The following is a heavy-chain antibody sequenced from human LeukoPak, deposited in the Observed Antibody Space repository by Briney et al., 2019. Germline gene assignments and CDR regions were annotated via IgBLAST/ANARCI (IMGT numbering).Heavy chain of an antibody. CDR3: AGTRTGGQLLYGEGAFDI. D-gene: IGHD2-2*02. CDR1: GFTFSSYW. J-gene: IGHJ3*02. CDR2: IRADGSST. V-gene: IGHV3-74*01. Sequence: GGSLRLSCAASGFTFSSYWMHWVRHAPGKGLVLVSRIRADGSSTSYADSVKGRFTISRDNAKNTLYLQMNSLRAEDTAVYYCAGTRTGGQLLYGEGAFDIWGQGTMVTVSS.